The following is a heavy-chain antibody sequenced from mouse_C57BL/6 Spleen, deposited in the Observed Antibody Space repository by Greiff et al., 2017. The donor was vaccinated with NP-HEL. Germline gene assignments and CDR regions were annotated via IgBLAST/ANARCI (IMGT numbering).Heavy chain of an antibody. CDR1: GYSITSGYY. Sequence: EVQLQESGPGLVKPSQSLSLTCSVTGYSITSGYYWNWIRQFPGNKLEWMGYISYDGSNNYNPSLKNRISITRDTSKNQFFLKLNSVTTEDTATYYCARENDYYGSSYFDYWGQGTTLTVSS. CDR2: ISYDGSN. V-gene: IGHV3-6*01. D-gene: IGHD1-1*01. J-gene: IGHJ2*01. CDR3: ARENDYYGSSYFDY.